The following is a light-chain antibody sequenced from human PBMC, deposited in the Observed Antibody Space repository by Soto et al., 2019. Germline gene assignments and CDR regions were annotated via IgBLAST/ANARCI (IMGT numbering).Light chain of an antibody. Sequence: EVVLTQAPGTLSLSPGERATLSCGASQSVSTSLAWYQQKPGQAPRLLIYGASNRATGIPDRFSGSGYGTDFTLTISALEPEDFAVYYCQQRSNWPPITFGQGTRLEIK. CDR1: QSVSTS. CDR2: GAS. CDR3: QQRSNWPPIT. J-gene: IGKJ5*01. V-gene: IGKV3-11*01.